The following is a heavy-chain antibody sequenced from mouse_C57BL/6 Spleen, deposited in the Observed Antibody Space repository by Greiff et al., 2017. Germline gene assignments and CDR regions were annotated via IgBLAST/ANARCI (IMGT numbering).Heavy chain of an antibody. CDR3: ARRHYDYDGGYYAMDY. CDR2: ISSGSSTI. J-gene: IGHJ4*01. V-gene: IGHV5-17*01. D-gene: IGHD2-4*01. Sequence: EVMLVESGGGLVKPGGSLKLSCAASGFTFSDYGMHWVRQAPEKGLEWVAHISSGSSTIYYADTVKGRFTISRDNAKNTLFLQMTSLRSEDTAMYYCARRHYDYDGGYYAMDYWGQGTSVTVSS. CDR1: GFTFSDYG.